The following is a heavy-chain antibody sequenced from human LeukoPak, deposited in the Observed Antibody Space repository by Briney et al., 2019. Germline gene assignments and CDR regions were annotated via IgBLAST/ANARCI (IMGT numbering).Heavy chain of an antibody. CDR3: ARDAQPRYCSGGSCYSIY. Sequence: PGGSLRLSCAASGFTFSSYAMHWVRQAPGKGLEWVAVISYDGSNKYYADSVKGRFTISRDNSKNTLYLQMNSLRAEDTAVYYCARDAQPRYCSGGSCYSIYWGQGTLVTVSS. D-gene: IGHD2-15*01. V-gene: IGHV3-30-3*01. CDR2: ISYDGSNK. J-gene: IGHJ4*02. CDR1: GFTFSSYA.